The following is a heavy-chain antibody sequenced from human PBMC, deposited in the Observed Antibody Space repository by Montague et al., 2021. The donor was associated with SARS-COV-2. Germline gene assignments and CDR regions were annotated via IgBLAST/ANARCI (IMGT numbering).Heavy chain of an antibody. J-gene: IGHJ4*02. Sequence: SETLSLTCAVYGGSFSGYYRSWVRQAPGKGLEWIGEINHSGSTHYNPSLKSRVSMSVDTSKNQFSLKMSSVTAADTAVFYCARSREEFPSIAVIRTGGMHYFDSWGQGTLVTVSS. CDR1: GGSFSGYY. CDR3: ARSREEFPSIAVIRTGGMHYFDS. D-gene: IGHD6-19*01. CDR2: INHSGST. V-gene: IGHV4-34*01.